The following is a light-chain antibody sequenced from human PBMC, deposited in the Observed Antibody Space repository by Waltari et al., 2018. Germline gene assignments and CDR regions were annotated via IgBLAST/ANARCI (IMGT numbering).Light chain of an antibody. Sequence: QSALPQPPSVSGSPGQSVPIPCTGTSGDVGGYNYVSWYQQHPGKAPKPMIYDVSKRPSGVPDRFSGSTSGNTASLTISGLQAEDEADYYCCSYAGSYTDVFGTGTKVTVL. J-gene: IGLJ1*01. CDR1: SGDVGGYNY. CDR3: CSYAGSYTDV. CDR2: DVS. V-gene: IGLV2-11*01.